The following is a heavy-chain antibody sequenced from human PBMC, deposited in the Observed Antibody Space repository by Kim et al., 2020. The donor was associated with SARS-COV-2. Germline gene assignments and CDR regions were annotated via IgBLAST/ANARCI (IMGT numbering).Heavy chain of an antibody. D-gene: IGHD3-9*01. CDR1: GFTFSSYW. CDR2: IKQDGSEK. CDR3: ARDFDPLMGWTSHHYYYGMDV. Sequence: GGSLRLSCAASGFTFSSYWMSWVRQAPGKGLEWVANIKQDGSEKYYVDSVKGRFTISRDNAKNSLYLQMNSLRAEDTAVYYCARDFDPLMGWTSHHYYYGMDVWGQGTTVTVSS. J-gene: IGHJ6*02. V-gene: IGHV3-7*01.